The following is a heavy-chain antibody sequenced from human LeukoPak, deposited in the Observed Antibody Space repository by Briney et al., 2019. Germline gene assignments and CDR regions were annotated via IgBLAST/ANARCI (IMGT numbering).Heavy chain of an antibody. V-gene: IGHV1-69*04. Sequence: ASVKVSCKASGGTFSSYAISWVRQAPGQGLEWMGRIIPILGIANYAQKFQGRVTITADKSTSTAYMELSSLRSEDTAVYYCAVDIVVVAAMPAGDAFDIWGQGTVVTVSS. CDR1: GGTFSSYA. D-gene: IGHD2-21*02. CDR2: IIPILGIA. CDR3: AVDIVVVAAMPAGDAFDI. J-gene: IGHJ3*02.